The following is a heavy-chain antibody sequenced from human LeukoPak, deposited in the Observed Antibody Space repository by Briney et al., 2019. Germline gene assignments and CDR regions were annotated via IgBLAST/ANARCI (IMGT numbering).Heavy chain of an antibody. CDR1: GGSFSGYY. V-gene: IGHV4-34*09. J-gene: IGHJ2*01. Sequence: ASETLSLTCAVYGGSFSGYYWSWIRQPPGKGLEWIGYIYYSGSTYYNPSLKSRVTISVDTSKNQFSLKLSSVTAADTAVYYCARDQGSISSDNYYYVKKRYWYFDLWGRGTLVTVSS. D-gene: IGHD3-22*01. CDR3: ARDQGSISSDNYYYVKKRYWYFDL. CDR2: IYYSGST.